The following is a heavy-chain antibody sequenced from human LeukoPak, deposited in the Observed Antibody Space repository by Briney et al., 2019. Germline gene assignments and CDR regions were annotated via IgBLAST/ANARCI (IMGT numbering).Heavy chain of an antibody. Sequence: ASVKVSCKASGYTFTNHAMHWVRQAPEQGLEWMGWISTADGNTKYSQKFQGRVTITRDTSASIVYLELTSLRSEDTAVYYCARPGASSPGNWFASWGQGTLVTASS. CDR1: GYTFTNHA. CDR2: ISTADGNT. V-gene: IGHV1-3*04. J-gene: IGHJ5*01. D-gene: IGHD6-13*01. CDR3: ARPGASSPGNWFAS.